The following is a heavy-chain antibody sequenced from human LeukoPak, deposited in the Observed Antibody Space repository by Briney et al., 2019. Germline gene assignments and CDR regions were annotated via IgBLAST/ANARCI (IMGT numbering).Heavy chain of an antibody. Sequence: PSETLSLTCAVYGGSFSGYYWSWIRQPPGKGLEWSGEINHSGSTNNNPSLKSRVTISVDTSKNQFSLKLSSVTAADTAVYYCARGRLGGWYYFDYWGQGTLVTVSS. V-gene: IGHV4-34*01. CDR1: GGSFSGYY. D-gene: IGHD6-19*01. J-gene: IGHJ4*02. CDR3: ARGRLGGWYYFDY. CDR2: INHSGST.